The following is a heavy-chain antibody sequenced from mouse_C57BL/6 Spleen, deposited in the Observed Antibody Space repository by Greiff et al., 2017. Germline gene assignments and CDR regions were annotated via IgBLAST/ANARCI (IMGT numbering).Heavy chain of an antibody. CDR1: GFPFSSYG. Sequence: EVMLVESGGDLVKPGGSLKLSCAASGFPFSSYGMSWVRQTPDKRLEWVATISSGGRYTYYPASVKGRFTISRDNAKNTLYLQMSSLKSEDTAMYYCARRGVVAEPPWFAYWGQGTLVTVSA. J-gene: IGHJ3*01. CDR2: ISSGGRYT. D-gene: IGHD1-1*01. V-gene: IGHV5-6*02. CDR3: ARRGVVAEPPWFAY.